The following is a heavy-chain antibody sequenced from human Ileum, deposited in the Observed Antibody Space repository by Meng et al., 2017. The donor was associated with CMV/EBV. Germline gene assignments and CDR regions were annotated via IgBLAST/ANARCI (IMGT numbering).Heavy chain of an antibody. CDR1: GFTFDDYG. CDR2: INWNGGST. V-gene: IGHV3-20*04. J-gene: IGHJ6*02. Sequence: GGSLRLSCAASGFTFDDYGMSWVRQAPGKGLEWVSGINWNGGSTYYADSVKGRFTISRDNSKNTVYLQMNSLRAEDTAVYYCARDPDHYYYGMDVWGQGTTVTVSS. CDR3: ARDPDHYYYGMDV.